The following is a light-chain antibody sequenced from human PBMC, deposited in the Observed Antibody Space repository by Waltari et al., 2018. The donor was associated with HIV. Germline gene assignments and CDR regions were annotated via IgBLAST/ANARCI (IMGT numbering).Light chain of an antibody. V-gene: IGKV3D-15*01. CDR3: QRCHMRSPLT. CDR1: QSVSGD. Sequence: EIQLTQSLAALSVCPGERAVVSCRASQSVSGDLAWYQFHPGQAPTLLLYETSVRATGVSERFRGSGSGTDFTLTISGLESEDFGIYYCQRCHMRSPLTFGGGTRIEMK. CDR2: ETS. J-gene: IGKJ4*01.